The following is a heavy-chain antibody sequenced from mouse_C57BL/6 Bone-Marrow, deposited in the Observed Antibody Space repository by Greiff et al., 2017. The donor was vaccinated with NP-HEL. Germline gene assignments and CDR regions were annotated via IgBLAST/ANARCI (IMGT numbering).Heavy chain of an antibody. CDR2: IDPEDGAT. Sequence: VQLQQSGAELVKPGASVKLSCTASGFNINDYYMHWVKQRTEQGLEWLGRIDPEDGATKYAPKFPGQATITADTSSNTAYLQLSSLTSKDTAVCYCALYYSFDYWGQGTTLTVSS. CDR3: ALYYSFDY. V-gene: IGHV14-2*01. J-gene: IGHJ2*01. CDR1: GFNINDYY. D-gene: IGHD2-12*01.